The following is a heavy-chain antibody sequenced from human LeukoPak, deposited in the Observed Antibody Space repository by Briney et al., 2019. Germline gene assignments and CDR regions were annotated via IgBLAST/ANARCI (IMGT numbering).Heavy chain of an antibody. CDR3: ARDPGYTSSWHY. V-gene: IGHV3-23*01. CDR1: GSTFSSYA. Sequence: GGSLRLSCAASGSTFSSYAMSWVRQAPGKGLEWVSAISGSGGSTYYADSVKGRFTNSRGNAKNSLYLQMNSLRAEDTAVYYCARDPGYTSSWHYWGQGTLVIVSS. J-gene: IGHJ4*02. D-gene: IGHD6-13*01. CDR2: ISGSGGST.